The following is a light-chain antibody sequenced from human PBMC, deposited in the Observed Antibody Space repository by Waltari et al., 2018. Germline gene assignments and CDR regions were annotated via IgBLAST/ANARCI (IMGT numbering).Light chain of an antibody. CDR1: QSVSSD. CDR3: QQYNDWPKIT. V-gene: IGKV3-15*01. CDR2: CAS. J-gene: IGKJ5*01. Sequence: EIVMTQSPATLSVSPGERATRSCRASQSVSSDLAWYQQKPGQAPRLLLYCASTRATGIPARFSGSGSGTDFTLSISSLQSEDFALYYCQQYNDWPKITFGQGTRLEIK.